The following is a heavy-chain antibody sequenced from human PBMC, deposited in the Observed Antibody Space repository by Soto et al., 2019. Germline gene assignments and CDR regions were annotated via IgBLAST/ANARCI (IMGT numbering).Heavy chain of an antibody. CDR1: GFTFSSYA. D-gene: IGHD2-15*01. V-gene: IGHV3-64*01. J-gene: IGHJ6*03. CDR3: ARAGCSGGSCSSYYYYYYMDA. CDR2: ISSNGGST. Sequence: EVQLVESGGGLVQPGGSLRLSCAASGFTFSSYAMHWVRQAPGKGLEYVSAISSNGGSTYYANSVKGRFTISRDNSKNTLYLQMGSLRAEDMAVYYCARAGCSGGSCSSYYYYYYMDAWGKGTTVTVSS.